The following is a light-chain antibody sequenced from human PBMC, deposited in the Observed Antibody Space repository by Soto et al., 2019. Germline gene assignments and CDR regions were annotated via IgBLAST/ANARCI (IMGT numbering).Light chain of an antibody. CDR1: QTISSW. V-gene: IGKV1-39*01. Sequence: DIQMTQSPSTLSASVVDRVTITFRASQTISSWLAWYQQKPGKAPKLLIYAASSLQSGVPSRFSGSGSETDFTLTISSLQPEDFATYSCQQSYSTTWTFGQGTKVDIK. CDR3: QQSYSTTWT. J-gene: IGKJ1*01. CDR2: AAS.